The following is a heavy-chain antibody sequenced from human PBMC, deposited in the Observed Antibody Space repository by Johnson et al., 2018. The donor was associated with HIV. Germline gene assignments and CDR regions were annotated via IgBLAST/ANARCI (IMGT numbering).Heavy chain of an antibody. Sequence: VQLVESGGGLVQPGVSLRLSCAASGFTHSAYWMTWVRQAPGKGLEWVANIKKDGSEKYYVDSVKGRFTISRDNAKNSLYLQMNSLRAEDTAVYYCARALGLEVCAFDIWGQGTMVTVSS. CDR2: IKKDGSEK. D-gene: IGHD2-8*01. CDR1: GFTHSAYW. CDR3: ARALGLEVCAFDI. V-gene: IGHV3-7*05. J-gene: IGHJ3*02.